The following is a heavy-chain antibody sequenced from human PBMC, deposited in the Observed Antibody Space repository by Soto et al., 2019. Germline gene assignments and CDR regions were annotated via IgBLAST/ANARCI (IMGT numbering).Heavy chain of an antibody. CDR1: GFDSSYYW. J-gene: IGHJ4*02. CDR2: INLDASEI. Sequence: PGGSLRLSCAVSGFDSSYYWMYWARQAPEKGLEWVAIINLDASEIYYADSVKGRFTISRDNVRNSLFLQMNSLGVDDTDVYYCAPKAGNVHQYWGQGAQVTVSS. CDR3: APKAGNVHQY. V-gene: IGHV3-7*03.